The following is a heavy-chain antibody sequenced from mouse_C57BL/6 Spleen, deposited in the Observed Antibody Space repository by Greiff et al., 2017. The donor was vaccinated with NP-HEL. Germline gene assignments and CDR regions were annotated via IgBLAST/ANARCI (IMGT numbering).Heavy chain of an antibody. D-gene: IGHD1-1*01. CDR3: ASPRPMILTVVDFDY. CDR1: GYTFTGYW. V-gene: IGHV1-9*01. Sequence: QVQLQQSGAELMKPGASVKLSCKATGYTFTGYWIEWVKQRPGHGLEWIGEILPGSGSTNYNEKFKGKATFTADTSSNTAYMQLSSLTTEDSAIYYCASPRPMILTVVDFDYWGQGTTLTVSS. CDR2: ILPGSGST. J-gene: IGHJ2*01.